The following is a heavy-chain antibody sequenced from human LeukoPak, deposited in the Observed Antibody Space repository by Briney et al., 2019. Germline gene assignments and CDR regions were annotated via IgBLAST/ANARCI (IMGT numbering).Heavy chain of an antibody. CDR1: GFTFSSYA. V-gene: IGHV3-23*01. CDR3: AKAGRGIFWKNDFDH. CDR2: ISGSGGST. J-gene: IGHJ4*02. D-gene: IGHD1/OR15-1a*01. Sequence: GGSLRLSCAASGFTFSSYAMSWVRQAPGKGLEWVSAISGSGGSTYYADSVKGRFTISRDNSKNTLYLQMNSLRAEDTAMYYCAKAGRGIFWKNDFDHWGQGAQVTVSS.